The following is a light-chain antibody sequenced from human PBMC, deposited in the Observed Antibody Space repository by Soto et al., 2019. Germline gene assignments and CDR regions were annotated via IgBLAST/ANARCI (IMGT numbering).Light chain of an antibody. CDR2: TAS. V-gene: IGKV1-5*03. Sequence: DVPLTQSPSTLSAVVGDRVTITCRASQSITRLLAWYQLKPGKAPKFLISTASRLQRGVPSRFSGNGSETAFTLTISSLQPDDFATYYCQQYITYQWTFGQGTKV. CDR1: QSITRL. CDR3: QQYITYQWT. J-gene: IGKJ1*01.